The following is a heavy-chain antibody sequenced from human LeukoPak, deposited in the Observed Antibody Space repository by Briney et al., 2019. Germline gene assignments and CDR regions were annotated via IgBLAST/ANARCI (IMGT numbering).Heavy chain of an antibody. CDR2: ISSTGGTI. V-gene: IGHV3-48*03. J-gene: IGHJ4*02. CDR1: XXTFSGYA. CDR3: AKSDPYGDSLIEI. Sequence: GGSXXLSCXASXXTFSGYAMNWVRQAPGKGMEWLSHISSTGGTIYYTDSVKGRLTVSGDNAKNSLYLQMNSLRAEDAAVYYCAKSDPYGDSLIEIWGQGALVTVSS. D-gene: IGHD4-17*01.